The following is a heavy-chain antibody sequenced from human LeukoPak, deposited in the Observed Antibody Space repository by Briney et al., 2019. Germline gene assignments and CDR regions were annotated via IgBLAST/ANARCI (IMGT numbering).Heavy chain of an antibody. CDR3: AKVDYYDSSGNYPNWFDP. CDR1: GFTFSSSW. D-gene: IGHD3-22*01. V-gene: IGHV3-7*03. CDR2: INQDGGEI. J-gene: IGHJ5*02. Sequence: GGSLRLSCAASGFTFSSSWMTWVRQAPGKGLEWVASINQDGGEIHYVDSVKGRFTISRDNYKNTLYLQMNSLRAEDTAVYYCAKVDYYDSSGNYPNWFDPWGQGTLVTVSS.